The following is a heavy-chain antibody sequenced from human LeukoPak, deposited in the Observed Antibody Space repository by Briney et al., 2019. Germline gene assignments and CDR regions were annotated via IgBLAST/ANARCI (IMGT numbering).Heavy chain of an antibody. J-gene: IGHJ3*02. D-gene: IGHD2-21*02. CDR2: INSDGSST. CDR1: GFTFSSYW. Sequence: GSLRLSCAASGFTFSSYWMHWVRQAPGKGLVWVSRINSDGSSTSYADSVKGRFTISRDNAKNTPYLQMNSLRAEDTAVYYCARRLAYCGGDCYSFAFDIWGQGTMVTVSS. V-gene: IGHV3-74*01. CDR3: ARRLAYCGGDCYSFAFDI.